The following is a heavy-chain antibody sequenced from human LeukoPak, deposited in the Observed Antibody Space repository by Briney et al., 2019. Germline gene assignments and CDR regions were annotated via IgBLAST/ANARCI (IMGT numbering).Heavy chain of an antibody. J-gene: IGHJ6*04. Sequence: SVKVSCKASGGTFSSYAISRVRQAPGQGLEWMGRIIPILGIANYAQKFQGRVTITTDESTSTAYMELSSLRSEDTAVYYCARGGPHMSDSSGLPSMDVWGKGTTVTVSS. CDR3: ARGGPHMSDSSGLPSMDV. CDR2: IIPILGIA. CDR1: GGTFSSYA. V-gene: IGHV1-69*04. D-gene: IGHD3-22*01.